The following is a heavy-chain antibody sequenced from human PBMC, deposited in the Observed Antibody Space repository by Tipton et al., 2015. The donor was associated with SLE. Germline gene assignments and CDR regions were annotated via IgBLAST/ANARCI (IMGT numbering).Heavy chain of an antibody. CDR2: IYSGGST. J-gene: IGHJ6*01. V-gene: IGHV3-66*02. Sequence: SLRLSCAAFGFTVSNNYMNWVRQAPGKGLEWVSVIYSGGSTYYADSVKGRYIISSANSKNTLYLQIKSLRAEDSAVYYCIVWLLLSYCMDFWPQETGLPFSS. CDR1: GFTVSNNY. D-gene: IGHD2-21*01. CDR3: IVWLLLSYCMDF.